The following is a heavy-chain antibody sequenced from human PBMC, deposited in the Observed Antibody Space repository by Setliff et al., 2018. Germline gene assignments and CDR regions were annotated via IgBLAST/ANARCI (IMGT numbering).Heavy chain of an antibody. CDR3: ARLPNYVWGSPVDY. J-gene: IGHJ4*02. CDR1: GGSISSHY. CDR2: IYTSWST. D-gene: IGHD3-16*01. Sequence: PSETLSLTCTVSGGSISSHYWSWIRQPPGKGLEWIGQIYTSWSTNYNPSLKSRVTISVDTSKNQFSLTLSSVTAADTAVYYCARLPNYVWGSPVDYWGQGTLVTVSS. V-gene: IGHV4-4*08.